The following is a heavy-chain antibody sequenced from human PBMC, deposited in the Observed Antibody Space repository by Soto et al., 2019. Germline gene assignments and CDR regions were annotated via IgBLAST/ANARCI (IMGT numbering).Heavy chain of an antibody. V-gene: IGHV4-31*02. Sequence: TLSLTCTVSGESIATGAFYWSWIRLESGKGPEWIGSIFYAGATYYNPSLKSRVELSLDGSQNQFSLNQRSVTAADTAVYYCARDCYYRTWIEAWGPGTLVTVSS. D-gene: IGHD3-10*01. CDR1: GESIATGAFY. CDR3: ARDCYYRTWIEA. J-gene: IGHJ5*02. CDR2: IFYAGAT.